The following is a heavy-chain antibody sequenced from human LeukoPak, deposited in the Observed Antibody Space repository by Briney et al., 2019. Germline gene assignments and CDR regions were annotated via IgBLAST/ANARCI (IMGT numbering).Heavy chain of an antibody. J-gene: IGHJ3*02. Sequence: GGSLRLSCAASGFTFSDYYMSWIRQAPGKGLEWVADMNPDGSVKYYVDSVTGRFTISRDNAKNSLYLLMDSLRAEDTAIYYCARDPHCGAVDIWGQGTLVTVSS. CDR3: ARDPHCGAVDI. CDR2: MNPDGSVK. CDR1: GFTFSDYY. V-gene: IGHV3-7*01. D-gene: IGHD2-21*02.